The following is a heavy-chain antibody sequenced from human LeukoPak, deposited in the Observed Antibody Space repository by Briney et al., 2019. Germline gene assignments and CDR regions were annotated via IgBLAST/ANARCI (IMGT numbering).Heavy chain of an antibody. J-gene: IGHJ4*02. Sequence: ASVKVSCKASGYTFTSYGISWVRQAPGQGLEWMGWISAYNGNTNYAQKLQGRVTMTTDPSASTAYMELRSLRSDDTAVYYCASSRLIDYYDSSGYTDYWGQGTLVTVSS. V-gene: IGHV1-18*01. CDR3: ASSRLIDYYDSSGYTDY. CDR1: GYTFTSYG. CDR2: ISAYNGNT. D-gene: IGHD3-22*01.